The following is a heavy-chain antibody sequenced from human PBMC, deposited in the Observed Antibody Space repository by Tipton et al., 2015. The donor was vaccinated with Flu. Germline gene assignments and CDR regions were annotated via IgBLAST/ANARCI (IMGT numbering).Heavy chain of an antibody. CDR2: ISSSSSYI. V-gene: IGHV3-21*01. J-gene: IGHJ3*02. CDR1: GFTFSSYS. CDR3: ARLGGGDAFDI. Sequence: CAASGFTFSSYSMNWVRQAPGKGLEWVSSISSSSSYIYYADSVKGRFTISRDNAKNSLYLQMNSLRAEDTAVYYCARLGGGDAFDIWGQGTMVTVSS. D-gene: IGHD3-16*01.